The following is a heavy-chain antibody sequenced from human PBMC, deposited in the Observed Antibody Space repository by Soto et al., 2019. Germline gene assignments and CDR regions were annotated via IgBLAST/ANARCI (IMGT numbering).Heavy chain of an antibody. CDR2: IIPIFGTA. CDR3: ASPSEGAEAGTSGGWFDP. V-gene: IGHV1-69*01. Sequence: QVQLVQSGAEVKKPGSSVKVSCKASGGTFSSYAISWVRQAPGQGLEWMGGIIPIFGTANYAQKFQGRVTITRDASTSTAYMERSSRRAEDTAVYYCASPSEGAEAGTSGGWFDPWGQGTLVTVSS. J-gene: IGHJ5*02. D-gene: IGHD6-13*01. CDR1: GGTFSSYA.